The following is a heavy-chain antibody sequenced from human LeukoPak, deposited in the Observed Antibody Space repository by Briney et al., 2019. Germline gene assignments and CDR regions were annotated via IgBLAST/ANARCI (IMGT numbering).Heavy chain of an antibody. CDR3: ARHEGPRYCSGGSCFEFDY. V-gene: IGHV5-51*01. J-gene: IGHJ4*02. CDR1: GYRFTSYW. Sequence: GESLKISCKGSGYRFTSYWIGWARQMPGKGLEWMGIIYPGDSDTRYSPSFQGQVTISADKSISTAYLQWSSLKASDTAMYYCARHEGPRYCSGGSCFEFDYWGQGTLVTVSS. CDR2: IYPGDSDT. D-gene: IGHD2-15*01.